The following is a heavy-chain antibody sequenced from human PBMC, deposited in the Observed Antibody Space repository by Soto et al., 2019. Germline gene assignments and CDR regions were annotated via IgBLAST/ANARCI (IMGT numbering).Heavy chain of an antibody. V-gene: IGHV3-21*01. D-gene: IGHD2-15*01. CDR2: ISSDGSYI. J-gene: IGHJ4*02. Sequence: VGSLRLCCAASGFTFRNYAMNWVRQAPGKGLEWLSSISSDGSYIYYADSLMGRFTISRDNARNSLSLQMNGLRVEDTATYYCARVAIYCRCAGCFSVWGQGTVVTVSS. CDR1: GFTFRNYA. CDR3: ARVAIYCRCAGCFSV.